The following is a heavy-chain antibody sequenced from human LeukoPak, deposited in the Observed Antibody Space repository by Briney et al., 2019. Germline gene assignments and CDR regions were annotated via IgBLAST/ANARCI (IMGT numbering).Heavy chain of an antibody. CDR1: GFTFDDYA. J-gene: IGHJ4*02. V-gene: IGHV3-9*01. CDR3: AKVGYSSAWYFDY. D-gene: IGHD6-13*01. Sequence: GGSLRLSCAASGFTFDDYAMHWVRQAPGKGLEWVAGISWSSGGMGYADSVKGRFTISRDNAKNSLYLQMNSLRAEDTAVYYCAKVGYSSAWYFDYWGQGTLVTVSS. CDR2: ISWSSGGM.